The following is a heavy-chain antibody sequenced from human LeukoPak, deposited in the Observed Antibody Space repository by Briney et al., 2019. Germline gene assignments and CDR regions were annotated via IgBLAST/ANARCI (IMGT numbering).Heavy chain of an antibody. CDR1: GGSISSYY. J-gene: IGHJ1*01. CDR3: ARLALGSTPLD. D-gene: IGHD2-2*01. CDR2: IYYSGST. V-gene: IGHV4-59*08. Sequence: SETLSLTCTVSGGSISSYYWSWIRQPPGKGLEWIGYIYYSGSTNYNPSLKSRVTISVDTSKNQFPLKLSSVTAAGTAVYYCARLALGSTPLDWGQGTLVTVSS.